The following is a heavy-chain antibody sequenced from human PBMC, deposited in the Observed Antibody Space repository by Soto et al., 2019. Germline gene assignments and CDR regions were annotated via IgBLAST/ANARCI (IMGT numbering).Heavy chain of an antibody. CDR2: INHSGST. V-gene: IGHV4-34*01. CDR1: GGSFSGYY. J-gene: IGHJ4*02. D-gene: IGHD5-18*01. Sequence: SETLSLTCAVYGGSFSGYYWSWIRQPPGKGLEWIGEINHSGSTNHNPSLKSRVTISVDTSKNQFSLKLSSVAAADTAVYYCARDGGIQLYDYWGQGTLVTVSS. CDR3: ARDGGIQLYDY.